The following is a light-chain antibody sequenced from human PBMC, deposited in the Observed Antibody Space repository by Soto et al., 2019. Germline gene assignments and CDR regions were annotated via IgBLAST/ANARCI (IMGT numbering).Light chain of an antibody. J-gene: IGKJ1*01. CDR2: AAS. CDR1: QAIKNH. Sequence: AIQLTQSPSSLSASVGDRVTITCRASQAIKNHLTWYRQKPGEAPEVLIFAASSLRAGVPSRFSGSGSGTDFTLSISSLQPEDFATYYCLQYSIYPRTFGQGTKVAIK. V-gene: IGKV1-6*01. CDR3: LQYSIYPRT.